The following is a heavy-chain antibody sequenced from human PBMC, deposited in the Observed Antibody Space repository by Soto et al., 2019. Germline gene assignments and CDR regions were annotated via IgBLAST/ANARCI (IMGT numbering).Heavy chain of an antibody. Sequence: PGGSLRLSCAASEFPFSSCAMHWVRQAPSKGLEWVAVISYDGSNKYYADSVKGRFTISRDNSKNTLYLQMNSLRAEDTAVYYCARDDQLERRGYAFDIWGQGTMVTVSS. V-gene: IGHV3-30-3*01. CDR3: ARDDQLERRGYAFDI. D-gene: IGHD1-1*01. CDR1: EFPFSSCA. CDR2: ISYDGSNK. J-gene: IGHJ3*02.